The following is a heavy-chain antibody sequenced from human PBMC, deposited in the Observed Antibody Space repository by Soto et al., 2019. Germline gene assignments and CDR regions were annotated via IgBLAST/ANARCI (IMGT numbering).Heavy chain of an antibody. V-gene: IGHV3-73*01. D-gene: IGHD3-16*01. Sequence: GGSLRLSCAASGFTFSAFPMHWVRQASGKGLEWVGRTRSEVKDYATEYAESVKGRFTISRDDSKNTAYLQMNSLKTDDTAVYFCTTLGGWGSYWVYWGLGTLVTVS. J-gene: IGHJ4*02. CDR1: GFTFSAFP. CDR2: TRSEVKDYAT. CDR3: TTLGGWGSYWVY.